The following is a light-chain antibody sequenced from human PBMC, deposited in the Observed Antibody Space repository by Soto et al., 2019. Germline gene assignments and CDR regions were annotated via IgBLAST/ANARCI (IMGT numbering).Light chain of an antibody. Sequence: QSVLTQPPSVSGAPGQRVTISCTGSSSNIGAGYDVHWYQQLPGTAPKLLIYGNSNRPSGVPDRLSGSKSGTSASLAITGLQAEDEADYYGQSYDSSLSGSDVVFGGGTKLTVL. V-gene: IGLV1-40*01. CDR1: SSNIGAGYD. CDR3: QSYDSSLSGSDVV. J-gene: IGLJ2*01. CDR2: GNS.